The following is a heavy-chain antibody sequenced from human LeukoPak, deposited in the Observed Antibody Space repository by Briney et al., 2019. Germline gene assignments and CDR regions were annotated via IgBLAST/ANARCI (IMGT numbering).Heavy chain of an antibody. CDR3: ARDRGFSGSYEGAFDI. CDR2: INWNGGST. J-gene: IGHJ3*02. Sequence: PGGSLRLSCGASGFXFSSFAITWVRQAPGKGLEWISGINWNGGSTGYADSVKGRFTISRDNAKNSLCLQMNSLRAEDTALYYCARDRGFSGSYEGAFDIWGQGTMVTVSS. CDR1: GFXFSSFA. V-gene: IGHV3-20*04. D-gene: IGHD1-26*01.